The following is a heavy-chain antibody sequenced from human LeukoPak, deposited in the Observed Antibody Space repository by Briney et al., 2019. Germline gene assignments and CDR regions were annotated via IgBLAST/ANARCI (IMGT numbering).Heavy chain of an antibody. Sequence: GGSLRLSCAASGFTFDDYAMHWVRQAPGKGLEWVSGISWNSGSIGYADSVKGRFTISRDNAKNSLYLQMNSLRAEDTALYYCARDCHQWPHAFDVWGQGTMVIVS. J-gene: IGHJ3*01. D-gene: IGHD6-19*01. CDR1: GFTFDDYA. V-gene: IGHV3-9*01. CDR3: ARDCHQWPHAFDV. CDR2: ISWNSGSI.